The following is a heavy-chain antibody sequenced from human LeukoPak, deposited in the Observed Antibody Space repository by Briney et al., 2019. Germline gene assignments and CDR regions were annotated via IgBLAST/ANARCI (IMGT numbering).Heavy chain of an antibody. Sequence: GASVKVSCKVSGYTLTELSMHWVRQAPGKGLEWMGGFDPEDGETIYAQKFQGRVTITADESTSTAYMELSSLRSEDTAVYYCARDIVVVPAQWNWFDPWGQGTLVTVSS. V-gene: IGHV1-24*01. CDR1: GYTLTELS. D-gene: IGHD2-2*01. J-gene: IGHJ5*02. CDR2: FDPEDGET. CDR3: ARDIVVVPAQWNWFDP.